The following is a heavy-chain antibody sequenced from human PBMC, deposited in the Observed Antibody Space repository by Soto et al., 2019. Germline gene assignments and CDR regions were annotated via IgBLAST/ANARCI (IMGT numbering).Heavy chain of an antibody. CDR2: ISGSGGST. CDR1: GFTFSSYA. Sequence: HPGGSLRLSCAASGFTFSSYAMSWVRQAPGKGLEWVSAISGSGGSTYYADSVKGRFTISRDNSKNTLYLQMNSLRAEDTAVYYFAKEYPYCPNGVCYPRGYFDYWGQGTLVTVSS. V-gene: IGHV3-23*01. D-gene: IGHD2-8*01. CDR3: AKEYPYCPNGVCYPRGYFDY. J-gene: IGHJ4*02.